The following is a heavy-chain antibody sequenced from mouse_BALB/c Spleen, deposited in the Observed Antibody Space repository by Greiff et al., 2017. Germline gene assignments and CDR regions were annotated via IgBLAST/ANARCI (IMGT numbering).Heavy chain of an antibody. V-gene: IGHV5-6-4*01. CDR1: GFTFSSYT. CDR3: TRDLPALTACAMDY. Sequence: DVHLVESGGGLVKPGGSLKLSCAASGFTFSSYTMSWVRQTPEKRLEWVATISSGGSYTYYPDSVKGRFTISRDNAKNTLYLQMSSLKSEDTAMYYCTRDLPALTACAMDYWGQGTSVTVSS. D-gene: IGHD1-2*01. J-gene: IGHJ4*01. CDR2: ISSGGSYT.